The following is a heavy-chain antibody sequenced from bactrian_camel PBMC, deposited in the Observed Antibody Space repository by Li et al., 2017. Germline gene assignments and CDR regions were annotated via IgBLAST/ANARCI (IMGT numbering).Heavy chain of an antibody. CDR1: GFTFSTYD. V-gene: IGHV3S40*01. Sequence: VQLVESGGGLVQPGGSLRLSCAASGFTFSTYDMSWVRQAPGKGLEWVSTINSGGGTTYYADSVKGRFTISRDNAKNSVLLQLNSLKAEDTAMYYCGKGWAVDYWGQGTQVTVS. D-gene: IGHD1*01. CDR2: INSGGGTT. J-gene: IGHJ4*01. CDR3: GKGWAVDY.